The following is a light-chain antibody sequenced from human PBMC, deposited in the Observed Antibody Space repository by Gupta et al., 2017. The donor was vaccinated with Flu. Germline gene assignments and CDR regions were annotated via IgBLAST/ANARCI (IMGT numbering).Light chain of an antibody. CDR3: QQSDSSSYS. Sequence: DIQMTQSPSSLSASVGDRVTITCRASQSISTYLNWYQQKPGKAPKLLIYAASSLQSGDPSRFSGGGSGTDFTLTISSLQPEDFGTYYCQQSDSSSYSFGQGTKLEIK. J-gene: IGKJ2*03. CDR2: AAS. CDR1: QSISTY. V-gene: IGKV1-39*01.